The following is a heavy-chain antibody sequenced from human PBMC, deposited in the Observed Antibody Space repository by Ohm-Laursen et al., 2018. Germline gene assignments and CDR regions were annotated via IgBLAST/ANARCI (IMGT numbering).Heavy chain of an antibody. J-gene: IGHJ4*02. V-gene: IGHV3-21*04. CDR2: ISSSSSYI. Sequence: SLRLSCAASGFTFSSYSMNWVRQAPGKGLEWVSSISSSSSYIYYADSVKGRFIISRDNAKNSLYLQMNSLGVEDTAVYYCARDRGAVTGDYFDLWGQGILVTVSS. CDR1: GFTFSSYS. CDR3: ARDRGAVTGDYFDL. D-gene: IGHD6-19*01.